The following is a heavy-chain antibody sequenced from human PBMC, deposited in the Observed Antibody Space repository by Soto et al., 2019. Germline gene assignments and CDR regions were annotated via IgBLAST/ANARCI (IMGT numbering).Heavy chain of an antibody. Sequence: QVQLQESGPGLVKPSQTLSLTCSVSGGSINSGGYYWTWIRQYPGKGLEWIGNIFYSRSTSYNPSLKSRLTISIDTSKTHFSLRLTSVTAADTAVYYCARNSVSKKIDFWGQGTLVTVSS. CDR1: GGSINSGGYY. CDR3: ARNSVSKKIDF. CDR2: IFYSRST. D-gene: IGHD1-26*01. J-gene: IGHJ4*02. V-gene: IGHV4-31*03.